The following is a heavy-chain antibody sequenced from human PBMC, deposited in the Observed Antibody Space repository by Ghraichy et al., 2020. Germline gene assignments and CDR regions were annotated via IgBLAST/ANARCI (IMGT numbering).Heavy chain of an antibody. D-gene: IGHD6-6*01. J-gene: IGHJ5*02. CDR1: GYTFTDYY. CDR3: ARGRGPRVIEVRLSHNWFDP. Sequence: ASVKVSCKASGYTFTDYYIHWVRQAPGQGLEWMGRINPNSGGTNYAHKFQGRVTMTRDTSIRTAYMELSRLGSDDTAVYYCARGRGPRVIEVRLSHNWFDPWGQGTLVTVSS. V-gene: IGHV1-2*06. CDR2: INPNSGGT.